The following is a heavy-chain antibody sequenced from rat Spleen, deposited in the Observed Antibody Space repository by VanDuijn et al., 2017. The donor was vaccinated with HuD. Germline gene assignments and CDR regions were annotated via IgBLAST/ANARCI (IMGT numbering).Heavy chain of an antibody. CDR3: AGHGGLHNWFAY. D-gene: IGHD1-7*01. J-gene: IGHJ3*01. CDR1: GLTFSNYD. Sequence: EVQLVESGGGLVQPGRSLQISCVASGLTFSNYDMAWVRQTPTKGLEWIASITTDGDNTYYRDSGKGRFTISRDDAKNTQYLQMDSLRSEDTATYYCAGHGGLHNWFAYWGLGTLVTVSS. V-gene: IGHV5S13*01. CDR2: ITTDGDNT.